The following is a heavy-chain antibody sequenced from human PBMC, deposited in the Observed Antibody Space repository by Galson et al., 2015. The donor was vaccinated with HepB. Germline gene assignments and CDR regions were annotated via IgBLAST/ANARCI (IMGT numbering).Heavy chain of an antibody. J-gene: IGHJ4*02. CDR1: GYTFTSYA. CDR2: INAGNGNT. D-gene: IGHD3-22*01. V-gene: IGHV1-3*01. Sequence: SVKVSCKASGYTFTSYAMHWVRQAPGQRLEWMGWINAGNGNTKYSQKFQGRVTITRDTSASTAYMELSSLRSKDTAVYYCARDHGVDSSGYYYLPFDYWGQGTLVTVSS. CDR3: ARDHGVDSSGYYYLPFDY.